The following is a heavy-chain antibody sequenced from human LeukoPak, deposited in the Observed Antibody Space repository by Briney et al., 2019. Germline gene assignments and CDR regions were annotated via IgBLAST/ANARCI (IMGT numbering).Heavy chain of an antibody. V-gene: IGHV5-51*01. J-gene: IGHJ3*02. D-gene: IGHD5-18*01. Sequence: GESLKISCKGSGYSFTSYWIGWVRQMPGKGLEWMGIIYPGDSDTRYSPSFQGQVTISADKSISTAYLQWSSLRASDTAMYYCARAVDTAMVTFDAFDIWGQGTVVTVSS. CDR1: GYSFTSYW. CDR3: ARAVDTAMVTFDAFDI. CDR2: IYPGDSDT.